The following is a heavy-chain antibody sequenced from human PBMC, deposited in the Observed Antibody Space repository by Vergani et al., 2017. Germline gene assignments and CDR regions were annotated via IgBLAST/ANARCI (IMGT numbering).Heavy chain of an antibody. D-gene: IGHD3-10*01. CDR1: GFTFSSYA. J-gene: IGHJ6*02. CDR3: ARDRAVRGEEDYGMDV. Sequence: EVQLLESGGGLVQPGGSLRLSCAASGFTFSSYAMSWVRQAPGKGLEWVSAISGSGGSTYYADSVKGRFTISRDNSKTTRYLQMNSLRAEDTAVYYCARDRAVRGEEDYGMDVWGQGTTVTVAS. CDR2: ISGSGGST. V-gene: IGHV3-23*01.